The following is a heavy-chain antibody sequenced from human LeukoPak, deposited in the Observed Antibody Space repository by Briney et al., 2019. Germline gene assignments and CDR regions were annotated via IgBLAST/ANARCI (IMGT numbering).Heavy chain of an antibody. CDR2: IKSKTDGETT. CDR1: GLTFSNAW. J-gene: IGHJ4*02. V-gene: IGHV3-15*01. CDR3: TTDYYDYVWGSYRPDY. D-gene: IGHD3-16*02. Sequence: GGSLRLSCAASGLTFSNAWMSWVRQAPGQGLEWVARIKSKTDGETTDYAAPVKGRFTISRDDSKNTPYLQMNSLKTEDTAVYYCTTDYYDYVWGSYRPDYWGQGTLVTVSS.